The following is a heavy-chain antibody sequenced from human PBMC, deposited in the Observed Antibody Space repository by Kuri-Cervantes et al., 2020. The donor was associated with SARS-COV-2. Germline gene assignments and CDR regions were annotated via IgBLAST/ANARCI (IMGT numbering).Heavy chain of an antibody. V-gene: IGHV1-24*01. CDR2: FDPEDGET. CDR1: GYTLTELS. D-gene: IGHD4-17*01. Sequence: ASVKVSCKVSGYTLTELSMHWVGQAPGKGLEWMGGFDPEDGETIYAQKFQGRVTMTRDTSISTAYMELSRLRSDDTAVYYCARVVDYGDYGKNPFDYWGQGTLVTVSS. J-gene: IGHJ4*02. CDR3: ARVVDYGDYGKNPFDY.